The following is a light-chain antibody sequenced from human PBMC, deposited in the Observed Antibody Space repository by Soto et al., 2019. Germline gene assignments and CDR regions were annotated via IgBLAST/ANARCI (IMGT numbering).Light chain of an antibody. J-gene: IGKJ1*01. CDR3: QQYGSSPTWT. CDR2: GAS. CDR1: QSVSSNY. Sequence: DSVLTQSPGTLYLSPGERATLSCRASQSVSSNYLAWYQQKPGQAPRLLIYGASTRATGIPDRFSGSGSGTDFTLTISRLEPEDSAVYYCQQYGSSPTWTFGQGTKVEIK. V-gene: IGKV3-20*01.